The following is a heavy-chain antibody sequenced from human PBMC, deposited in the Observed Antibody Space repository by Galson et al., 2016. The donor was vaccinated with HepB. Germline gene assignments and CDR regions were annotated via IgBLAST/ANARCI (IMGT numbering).Heavy chain of an antibody. CDR1: GFTVSNNY. J-gene: IGHJ4*02. Sequence: SLRLSCAVSGFTVSNNYMGWVRQAPGKGLEWVSLVYSVGSTYYADSVKGRFTISRDNSKNTLYLQMNSLRAEDTAVYYCARDEISGTTGDYWGQGTLVTVSS. D-gene: IGHD1-7*01. V-gene: IGHV3-53*01. CDR3: ARDEISGTTGDY. CDR2: VYSVGST.